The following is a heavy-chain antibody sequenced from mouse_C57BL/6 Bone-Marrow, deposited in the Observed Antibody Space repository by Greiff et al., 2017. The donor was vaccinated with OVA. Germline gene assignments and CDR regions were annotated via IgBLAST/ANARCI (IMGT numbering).Heavy chain of an antibody. CDR3: SSLRYLDV. CDR2: IHPNSGST. V-gene: IGHV1-64*01. CDR1: GYTFTSSW. J-gene: IGHJ1*03. Sequence: QVQLQQPGAELVKPGASVKLSCKASGYTFTSSWMHWVKQRPGQGLEWIGMIHPNSGSTNYNEKFKSKATLTVDKSSRTAYMQLSSLASADSAVYSCSSLRYLDVWGTGTTVTASS.